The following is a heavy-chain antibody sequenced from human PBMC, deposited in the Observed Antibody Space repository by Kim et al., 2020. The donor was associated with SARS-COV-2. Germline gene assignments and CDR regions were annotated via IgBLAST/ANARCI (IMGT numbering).Heavy chain of an antibody. J-gene: IGHJ6*02. V-gene: IGHV1-69*13. Sequence: SVKVSCKASGGTFSSYAISWVRQAPGQGLEWMGGIIPIFGTANYAQKFQGRVTITADESTSTAYMELSSLRSEDTAVYYCARGHSGYDRHGMDVWGQGTTVTVSS. CDR2: IIPIFGTA. D-gene: IGHD5-12*01. CDR1: GGTFSSYA. CDR3: ARGHSGYDRHGMDV.